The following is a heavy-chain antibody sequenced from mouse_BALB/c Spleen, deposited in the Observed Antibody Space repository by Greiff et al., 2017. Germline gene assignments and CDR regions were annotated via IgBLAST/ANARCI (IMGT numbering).Heavy chain of an antibody. CDR3: ARDGGGYAMDY. Sequence: QVQLKESGAELAKPGASVKMSCKASGYTFTSYWMHWVKQRPGQGLEWIGYINPSTGYTEYNQKFKDKATLTADKSSSTAYMQLSSLTSEDSAVYYCARDGGGYAMDYWGQGTSVTVSS. V-gene: IGHV1-7*01. CDR1: GYTFTSYW. J-gene: IGHJ4*01. CDR2: INPSTGYT.